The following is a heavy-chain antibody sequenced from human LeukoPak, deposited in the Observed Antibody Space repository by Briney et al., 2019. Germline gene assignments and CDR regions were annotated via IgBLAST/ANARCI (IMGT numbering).Heavy chain of an antibody. CDR2: ISYDGSNK. D-gene: IGHD1-1*01. Sequence: GGSLRLSCAASGFTFSSYGMHWVRQAPGKGLEWVAVISYDGSNKYYADSVKGRFTISRDNSKNTLYLQMNSLRAEDTAVYYCARDRELERNWFDPWGQGTLVIVSS. CDR1: GFTFSSYG. J-gene: IGHJ5*02. CDR3: ARDRELERNWFDP. V-gene: IGHV3-30*03.